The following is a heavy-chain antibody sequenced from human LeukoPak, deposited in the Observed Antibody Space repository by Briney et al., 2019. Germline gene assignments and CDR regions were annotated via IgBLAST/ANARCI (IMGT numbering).Heavy chain of an antibody. V-gene: IGHV3-66*02. Sequence: PGGSLRLSCAASGFTVSSNYMSWVRQAPGKGLEWVSIIYSDGSTYYADSVKGRFTISRDNSKNTLYLQMNSLRAEGTAVYYCARDQGGSGRPYYYGMDVWGQGTTVTVSS. D-gene: IGHD3-10*01. CDR3: ARDQGGSGRPYYYGMDV. J-gene: IGHJ6*02. CDR2: IYSDGST. CDR1: GFTVSSNY.